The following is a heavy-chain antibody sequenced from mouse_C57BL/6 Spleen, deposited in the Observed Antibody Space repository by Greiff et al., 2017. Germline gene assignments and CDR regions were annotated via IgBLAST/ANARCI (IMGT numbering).Heavy chain of an antibody. Sequence: VQLKESGAELVRPGASVTLSCKASGYTFTDYEMHWVKQTPVHGLEWIGAIDPETGGTAYNQKFKGKAILTADKSSSTAYMELRSLTSEDSAVYYCTSITTVVGGDWGQGTTLTVSS. D-gene: IGHD1-1*01. CDR3: TSITTVVGGD. CDR2: IDPETGGT. CDR1: GYTFTDYE. J-gene: IGHJ2*01. V-gene: IGHV1-15*01.